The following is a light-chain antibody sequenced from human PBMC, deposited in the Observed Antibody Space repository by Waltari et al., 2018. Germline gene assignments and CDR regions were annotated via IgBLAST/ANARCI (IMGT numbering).Light chain of an antibody. CDR1: QSFSSSY. CDR3: QQYGSSPPYT. J-gene: IGKJ2*01. Sequence: EIVLTQSPGTLSLSPGERPTLPCRASQSFSSSYLAWYQQKPGQAPRLLIDGASSRATCSADRFSGSGSATDFSLTISRLEPEEFAVYYCQQYGSSPPYTFGQGTKLEIK. V-gene: IGKV3-20*01. CDR2: GAS.